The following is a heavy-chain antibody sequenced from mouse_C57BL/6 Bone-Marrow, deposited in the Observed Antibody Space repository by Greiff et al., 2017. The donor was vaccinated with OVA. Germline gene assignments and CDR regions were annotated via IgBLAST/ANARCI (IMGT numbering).Heavy chain of an antibody. D-gene: IGHD1-1*01. CDR1: GFSLSTSGMG. CDR2: ISCDDDK. V-gene: IGHV8-12*01. CDR3: ACYYYGSRYFDV. Sequence: QVTLKESGPGILQSSHTLSLTCSFSGFSLSTSGMGVSWIRQPSGKGLECLALISCDDDKRYNPSLKSRLTISTDTSRNQVFLKVTSVDTADTATYYGACYYYGSRYFDVWGTGTTVTVSS. J-gene: IGHJ1*03.